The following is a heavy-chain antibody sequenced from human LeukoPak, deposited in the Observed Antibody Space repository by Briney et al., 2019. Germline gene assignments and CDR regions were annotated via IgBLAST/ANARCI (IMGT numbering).Heavy chain of an antibody. D-gene: IGHD6-13*01. V-gene: IGHV3-23*01. CDR2: ISGSGGST. J-gene: IGHJ5*02. Sequence: GGSLRLSCAASGFTFSSYAMSWVRQAPGKGLEWVSAISGSGGSTYYADSVKGRFTISRDNSKNTLYLQMNSLRAEDTAVYYCAKEPLSGYSSSWFRGGDWFDPWGQGTPVTVSS. CDR3: AKEPLSGYSSSWFRGGDWFDP. CDR1: GFTFSSYA.